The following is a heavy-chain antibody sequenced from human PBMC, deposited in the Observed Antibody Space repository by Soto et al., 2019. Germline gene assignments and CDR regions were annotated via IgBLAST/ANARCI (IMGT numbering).Heavy chain of an antibody. Sequence: ASVKVSCKASGYTFTGYSMHWVRPAPGQGLAGMGWINPNSVGTNYAQKFQGRVTMTRDTSISTAYMELSRLRSDDTAVYYCARDRDRTGYNIEVGFDPWGQGTLVTVSS. J-gene: IGHJ5*02. CDR3: ARDRDRTGYNIEVGFDP. D-gene: IGHD6-19*01. V-gene: IGHV1-2*02. CDR2: INPNSVGT. CDR1: GYTFTGYS.